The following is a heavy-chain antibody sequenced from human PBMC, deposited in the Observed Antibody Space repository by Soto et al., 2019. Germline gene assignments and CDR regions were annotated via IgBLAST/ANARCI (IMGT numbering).Heavy chain of an antibody. Sequence: QVQLVESGGGVVPPGRSLRLSCAGSGFTFGNYGMHWLRQAPGKGLEWLTVISYDGGDKNYADSVKGRFAISRDNSQKTLYLQMNSLRAEDTAIYYCAKEGGAHKCPLDYWGQGVLVTVSS. V-gene: IGHV3-30*18. J-gene: IGHJ4*02. D-gene: IGHD2-2*01. CDR2: ISYDGGDK. CDR1: GFTFGNYG. CDR3: AKEGGAHKCPLDY.